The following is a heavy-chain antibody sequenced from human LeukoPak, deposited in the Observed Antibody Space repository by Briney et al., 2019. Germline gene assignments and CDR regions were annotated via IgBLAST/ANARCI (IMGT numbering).Heavy chain of an antibody. D-gene: IGHD3-10*01. V-gene: IGHV1-18*01. Sequence: ASVKVSCKASGYTFTSYGISWVRQAPGQGLEWMGWISAYNGNTNYAQKLQGRVTMTTDTSTSTAYMELRSLRSDDTAVYYCARDRELWFGELAWFDPWGQGTLVTVSS. J-gene: IGHJ5*02. CDR3: ARDRELWFGELAWFDP. CDR1: GYTFTSYG. CDR2: ISAYNGNT.